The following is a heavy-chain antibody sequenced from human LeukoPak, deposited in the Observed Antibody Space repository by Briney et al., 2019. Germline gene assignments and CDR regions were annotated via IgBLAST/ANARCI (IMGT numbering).Heavy chain of an antibody. J-gene: IGHJ6*03. V-gene: IGHV3-23*01. CDR3: AKLGGPYNWDYAGLNYMDV. D-gene: IGHD1-7*01. CDR1: GFIFSSYA. CDR2: ISGSGVNT. Sequence: PGGSLRLSCAASGFIFSSYAMSWVRQAPGKGLEWVSAISGSGVNTYYADSVKGRFTISRDNSKNTLYLQMNSLRAEDTAVYYCAKLGGPYNWDYAGLNYMDVWGKGTTVTVPS.